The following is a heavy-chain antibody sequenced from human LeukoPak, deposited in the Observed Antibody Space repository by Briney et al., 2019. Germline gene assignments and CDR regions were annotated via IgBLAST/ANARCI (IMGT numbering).Heavy chain of an antibody. CDR2: INHSGST. CDR1: GGSFSGYY. J-gene: IGHJ6*04. D-gene: IGHD3-10*01. V-gene: IGHV4-34*01. Sequence: SETLSLTCAVYGGSFSGYYWSWIRQPPGKGLEWIGEINHSGSTNYNPSLKSRVTISVDTSKNQFSLKLSSVTAADTAVYYCARSRLLWFGDVWGKGTTVTISS. CDR3: ARSRLLWFGDV.